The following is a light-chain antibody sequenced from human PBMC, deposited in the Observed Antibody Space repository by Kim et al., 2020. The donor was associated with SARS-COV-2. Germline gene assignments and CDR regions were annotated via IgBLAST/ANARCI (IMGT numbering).Light chain of an antibody. CDR2: DVS. CDR3: SAYASSSALYV. CDR1: SSDIGGYNY. J-gene: IGLJ1*01. Sequence: SALTQPASVSGSPGQSITLSCTGTSSDIGGYNYISWYQQHPGEAPKLIIFDVSNRPSGVSNRFSGSKSGNTASLTISGLQADDEADYYCSAYASSSALYVFGTGTKVTVL. V-gene: IGLV2-14*03.